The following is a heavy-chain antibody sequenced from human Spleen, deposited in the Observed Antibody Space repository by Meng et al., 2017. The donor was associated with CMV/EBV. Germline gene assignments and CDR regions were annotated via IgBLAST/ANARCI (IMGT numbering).Heavy chain of an antibody. D-gene: IGHD4-11*01. Sequence: GSLKISCAASGFTFDDYGMSWIRQAPGRGLEWVSYIGNSGFTTYYADSVKGRFTISRDNAKNSLYLQMHSLRAEDTAVYYCARSHDFRKLDVWGQGTTVTVSS. CDR2: IGNSGFTT. CDR1: GFTFDDYG. J-gene: IGHJ6*02. V-gene: IGHV3-11*04. CDR3: ARSHDFRKLDV.